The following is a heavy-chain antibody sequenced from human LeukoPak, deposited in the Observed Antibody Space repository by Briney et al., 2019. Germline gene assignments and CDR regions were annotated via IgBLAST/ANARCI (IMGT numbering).Heavy chain of an antibody. CDR2: ISAYNGNT. CDR3: ATFSSSSYYYYYGMDV. V-gene: IGHV1-18*01. J-gene: IGHJ6*02. CDR1: GYTFTSYG. D-gene: IGHD6-6*01. Sequence: GASVKVSCKASGYTFTSYGISWVRQAPGQGFEWMGWISAYNGNTNYAQKLQGRVTMTTDTSTSTAYMELRSLRSDDTAVYYCATFSSSSYYYYYGMDVWGQGTTVTVSS.